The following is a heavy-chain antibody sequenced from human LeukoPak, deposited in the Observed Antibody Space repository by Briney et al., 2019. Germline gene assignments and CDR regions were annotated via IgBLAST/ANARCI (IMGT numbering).Heavy chain of an antibody. D-gene: IGHD6-13*01. J-gene: IGHJ4*02. CDR2: ISSSSTTI. CDR1: GFTFSSYS. Sequence: PGGSLRLSCAASGFTFSSYSMNWVRQAPGKGPEWVSYISSSSTTIHYADSVKGRFTISRDSARNSLYLQMNSLTAEDTAVYYCARDLKAYSSSGGVDYWGQGTPVTVSS. CDR3: ARDLKAYSSSGGVDY. V-gene: IGHV3-48*01.